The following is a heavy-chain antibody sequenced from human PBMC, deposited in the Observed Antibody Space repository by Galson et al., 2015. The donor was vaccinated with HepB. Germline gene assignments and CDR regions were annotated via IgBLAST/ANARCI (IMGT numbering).Heavy chain of an antibody. CDR3: VKETGTTYFFDY. J-gene: IGHJ4*01. Sequence: SLRLSCAASGFTFSTYGMHWVRRAPGKGLEWVGIVSNDGNSRHYGDSVMGRFTISRDNSKNTLYPQMDSLRTEDTAVYYCVKETGTTYFFDYWG. V-gene: IGHV3-30*18. CDR1: GFTFSTYG. D-gene: IGHD1/OR15-1a*01. CDR2: VSNDGNSR.